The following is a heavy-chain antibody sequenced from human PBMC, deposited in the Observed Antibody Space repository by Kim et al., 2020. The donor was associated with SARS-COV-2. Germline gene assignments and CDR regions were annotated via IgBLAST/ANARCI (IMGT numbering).Heavy chain of an antibody. CDR2: ISDSGDTT. Sequence: GGSLRLSCAASGFSFSTFSMSWVRQAPGKGLEWVSAISDSGDTTYYADSVKGRFTISRDNSKNTVYLQMNSLRAEDTAVFYCARELRVGGFTYGFDFWGQGTLVTVSS. CDR3: ARELRVGGFTYGFDF. D-gene: IGHD2-8*01. V-gene: IGHV3-23*01. CDR1: GFSFSTFS. J-gene: IGHJ4*02.